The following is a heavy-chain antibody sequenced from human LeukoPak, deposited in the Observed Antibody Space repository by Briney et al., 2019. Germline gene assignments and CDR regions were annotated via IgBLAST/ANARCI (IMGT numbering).Heavy chain of an antibody. CDR3: ARGGYSYGLSSYYYGMDV. CDR2: IYYSGST. D-gene: IGHD5-18*01. J-gene: IGHJ6*02. V-gene: IGHV4-59*01. CDR1: GGAISSSY. Sequence: PSETLSLTCTVSGGAISSSYWSWIRQPPGKGLEWIGYIYYSGSTNYNPSLKSRVTISVDTSKNQFSLKLSSVTAADTAVYYCARGGYSYGLSSYYYGMDVWGQGTTVTVSS.